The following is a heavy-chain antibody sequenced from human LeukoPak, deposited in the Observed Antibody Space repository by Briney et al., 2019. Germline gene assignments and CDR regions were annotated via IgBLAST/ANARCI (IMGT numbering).Heavy chain of an antibody. CDR3: AKECLSMARKHFDY. V-gene: IGHV3-33*06. CDR2: IWYDGSNK. Sequence: GGSLRLSCAASGFTFSSYGMHWVRQAPGKGLEWVAVIWYDGSNKYYADSVKGRFTISRDNSKNTLYLQMNSLRAEDTAVYYCAKECLSMARKHFDYWGQGTLVTVSS. D-gene: IGHD2-2*01. CDR1: GFTFSSYG. J-gene: IGHJ4*02.